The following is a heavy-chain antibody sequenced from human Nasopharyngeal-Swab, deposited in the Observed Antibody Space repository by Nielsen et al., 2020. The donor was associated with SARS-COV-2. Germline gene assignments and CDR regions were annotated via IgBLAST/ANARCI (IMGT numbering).Heavy chain of an antibody. CDR1: GGTFSSYA. Sequence: SVKVSCKASGGTFSSYAISWVRQAPGQGLEWMGGIIPIFGTANYAQKFQGRVTITADKSTSTAYMELSSLRPEDTAVYYCAREDYYGSGSHDPLRWFDPWGQGTLVTVSS. D-gene: IGHD3-10*01. CDR3: AREDYYGSGSHDPLRWFDP. CDR2: IIPIFGTA. V-gene: IGHV1-69*06. J-gene: IGHJ5*02.